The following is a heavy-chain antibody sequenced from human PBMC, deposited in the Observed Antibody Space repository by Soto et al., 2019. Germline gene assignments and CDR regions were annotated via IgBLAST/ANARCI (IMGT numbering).Heavy chain of an antibody. CDR1: GYTFTGYY. Sequence: GASVKVSCKASGYTFTGYYMHWVRQAPGQGLEWMGWINPNSGGTNYAQKFQGWVTMTRDTSISTAYMELSRLRSDDTAVYYCARCLTYYDFHDGMVFWGPGITVTLFS. V-gene: IGHV1-2*04. CDR2: INPNSGGT. CDR3: ARCLTYYDFHDGMVF. D-gene: IGHD3-3*01. J-gene: IGHJ6*02.